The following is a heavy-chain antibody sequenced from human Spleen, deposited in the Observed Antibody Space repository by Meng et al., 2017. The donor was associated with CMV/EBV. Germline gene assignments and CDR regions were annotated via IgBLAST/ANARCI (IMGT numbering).Heavy chain of an antibody. CDR2: IIPILGIA. J-gene: IGHJ4*02. V-gene: IGHV1-69*02. CDR3: ARQPTVTTPLDY. CDR1: GGNFSSYT. Sequence: CKASGGNFSSYTISWVRQAPGQGLEWMGRIIPILGIANYAQKFQGRVTITADKSTSTAYMELSSLRSEDTAVYYCARQPTVTTPLDYWGQGTLVTVSS. D-gene: IGHD4-11*01.